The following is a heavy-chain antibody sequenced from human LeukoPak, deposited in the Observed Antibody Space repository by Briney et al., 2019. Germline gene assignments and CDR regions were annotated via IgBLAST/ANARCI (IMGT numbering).Heavy chain of an antibody. D-gene: IGHD6-19*01. CDR1: GYSISSGYC. V-gene: IGHV4-38-2*02. CDR3: ARVPSTYSSGWLDY. Sequence: PSETLSLTCTVSGYSISSGYCWGWIRQPPGKGLEWIGSIYHSGSTYYNPSLESRVTISIDTSKNQFSLKLSSVTAADTAVYYCARVPSTYSSGWLDYWGQGTLVTVSS. J-gene: IGHJ4*02. CDR2: IYHSGST.